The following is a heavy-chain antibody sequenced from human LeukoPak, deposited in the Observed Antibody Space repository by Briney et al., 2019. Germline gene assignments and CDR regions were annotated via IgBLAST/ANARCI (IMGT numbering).Heavy chain of an antibody. D-gene: IGHD5-18*01. CDR3: ASRSPPHTAMVTMDYYYYYMDV. CDR2: INPSGGST. CDR1: GYTFTCYY. V-gene: IGHV1-46*01. J-gene: IGHJ6*03. Sequence: ASVKVSCKASGYTFTCYYMHWVRQAPGQGLEWMGIINPSGGSTSYAQKFQGRVTMTRDTSTSTVYMELSSLRSEDTAVYYCASRSPPHTAMVTMDYYYYYMDVWGKGTTVTVSS.